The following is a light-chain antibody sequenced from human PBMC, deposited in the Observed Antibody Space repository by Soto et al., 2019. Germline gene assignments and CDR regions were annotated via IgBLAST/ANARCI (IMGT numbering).Light chain of an antibody. V-gene: IGLV2-14*01. CDR3: SSYTSSTPYV. Sequence: QSALTQPASVSGSPGQSITIACTGTSSDVGCYNFVSWYQQHPGNAPKLMIYDVSNRPSGVSNRFSCSKSGNTASLTISGLQAEDEADYYCSSYTSSTPYVFGTGTKVTVL. CDR1: SSDVGCYNF. CDR2: DVS. J-gene: IGLJ1*01.